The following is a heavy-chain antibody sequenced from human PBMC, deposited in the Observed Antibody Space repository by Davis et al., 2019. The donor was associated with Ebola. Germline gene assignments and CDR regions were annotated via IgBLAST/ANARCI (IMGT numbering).Heavy chain of an antibody. CDR1: GFTFSSYA. CDR3: AKDVRREAAALQY. CDR2: LSGTGGGST. V-gene: IGHV3-23*01. Sequence: GESLKISCAASGFTFSSYAMSWVRQAPGKGLEWVSTLSGTGGGSTYYADSVKGRLTISRDNSKNTVFLQMNSLRPEDTAVYYCAKDVRREAAALQYWAQGTLVTVSS. J-gene: IGHJ4*02. D-gene: IGHD6-25*01.